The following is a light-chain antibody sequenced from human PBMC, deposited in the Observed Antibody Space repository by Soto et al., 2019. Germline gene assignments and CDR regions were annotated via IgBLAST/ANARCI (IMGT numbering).Light chain of an antibody. J-gene: IGKJ4*01. CDR2: LGS. CDR1: QNLLHSNGYNY. Sequence: EIVLTQSPLSLPVTPGEPASISCRSSQNLLHSNGYNYLNWYLQKQGQSPQLLIYLGSNRASWVPDRFSGSGSGADFTLTINRVEAEDVGLYFCAQGLATPFTFGGGTKVEIK. V-gene: IGKV2-28*01. CDR3: AQGLATPFT.